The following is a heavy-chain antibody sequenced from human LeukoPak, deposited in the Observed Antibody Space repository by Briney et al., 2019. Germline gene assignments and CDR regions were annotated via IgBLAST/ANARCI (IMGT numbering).Heavy chain of an antibody. CDR2: IYPHDSDI. D-gene: IGHD1-26*01. V-gene: IGHV5-51*01. CDR1: GYSFTSYW. Sequence: PGASLKISCKASGYSFTSYWIGWVRQMPGKGLEWMGIIYPHDSDIRYSPSFQGQVTISADNSISTAYLQWSSLKDSDTAMYYCARQGGSSPFDYWGQGTLVTVSS. J-gene: IGHJ4*02. CDR3: ARQGGSSPFDY.